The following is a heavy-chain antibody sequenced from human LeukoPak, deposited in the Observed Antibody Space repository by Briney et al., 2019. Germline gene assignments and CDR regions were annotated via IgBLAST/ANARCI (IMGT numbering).Heavy chain of an antibody. J-gene: IGHJ3*02. D-gene: IGHD3-16*01. Sequence: GGSLRLSCAASGFTFSSYGIHWVRQAPGKGLEWVAGIWFDGGEKFYVESVKGRFTISRDNSNSMLYLEMNSLRAEDTAEYYCVKGSLRAFDIWGQGTMVTVSS. CDR3: VKGSLRAFDI. CDR2: IWFDGGEK. CDR1: GFTFSSYG. V-gene: IGHV3-33*06.